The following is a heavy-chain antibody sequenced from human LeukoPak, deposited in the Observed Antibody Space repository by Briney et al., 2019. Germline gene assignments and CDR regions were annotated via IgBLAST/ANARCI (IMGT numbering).Heavy chain of an antibody. CDR1: GYTFTSYY. CDR3: ARSSYSSGWYPSESGY. CDR2: INPSGGST. J-gene: IGHJ4*02. Sequence: GASVKVSCKASGYTFTSYYMHWVRQAPGQGLEWMGIINPSGGSTSYAQKFQGRVTMTRDMSTSTVYMELSSLRSEDTAVYYCARSSYSSGWYPSESGYWGQGTLVTVSS. V-gene: IGHV1-46*01. D-gene: IGHD6-19*01.